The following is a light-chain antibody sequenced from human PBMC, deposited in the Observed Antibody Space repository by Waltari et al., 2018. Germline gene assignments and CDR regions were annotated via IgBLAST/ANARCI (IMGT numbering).Light chain of an antibody. CDR3: SSRNGRANQVV. V-gene: IGLV3-19*01. CDR2: GKD. J-gene: IGLJ3*02. Sequence: SSELTQDPAVSVALGQTVRFTCQGARLRTSYASWYQLKPGQAPVLVIYGKDKRPSGIPDRISGYSSGTTSSLTITGAQAEDEADYYCSSRNGRANQVVFAGGTKVTVL. CDR1: RLRTSY.